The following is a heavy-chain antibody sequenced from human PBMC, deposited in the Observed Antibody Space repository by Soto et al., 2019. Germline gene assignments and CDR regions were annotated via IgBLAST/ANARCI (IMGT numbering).Heavy chain of an antibody. V-gene: IGHV3-74*01. CDR2: INSDGSTT. J-gene: IGHJ4*02. D-gene: IGHD3-16*01. Sequence: GGSLRLSCAASGFTFSSYWMHWVRQAPRKGLVWVSRINSDGSTTSYADSVKGRFTISRDNAKNTLYLQMNSLRAEDTAVYYCARDKYDYVWGSLRYFGYWGQGPQVT. CDR3: ARDKYDYVWGSLRYFGY. CDR1: GFTFSSYW.